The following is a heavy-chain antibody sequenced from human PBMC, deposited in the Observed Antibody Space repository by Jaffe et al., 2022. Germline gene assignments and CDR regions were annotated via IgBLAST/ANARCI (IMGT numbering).Heavy chain of an antibody. Sequence: QVQLQQWGAGLLKPSETLSLTCAVYGGSFSGYYWSWIRQPPGKGLEWIGEINHSGSTNYNPSLKSRVTISVDTSKNQFSLKLSSVTAADTAVYYCARRRMACSGGSCYQPPDYWGQGTLVTVSS. V-gene: IGHV4-34*01. CDR3: ARRRMACSGGSCYQPPDY. J-gene: IGHJ4*02. CDR2: INHSGST. D-gene: IGHD2-15*01. CDR1: GGSFSGYY.